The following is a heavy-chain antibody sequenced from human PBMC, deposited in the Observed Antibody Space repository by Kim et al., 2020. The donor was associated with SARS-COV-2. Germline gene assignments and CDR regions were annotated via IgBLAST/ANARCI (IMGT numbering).Heavy chain of an antibody. CDR3: ARPFIAARRAFDY. V-gene: IGHV3-30-3*01. Sequence: GGSLRLSCAASGFTFSSYAMHWVRQAPGKGLEWVAVISYDGSNKYYADSVKGRFTISRDNSKNTLYLQMNSLRAEDTAVYYCARPFIAARRAFDYWGQG. CDR1: GFTFSSYA. CDR2: ISYDGSNK. D-gene: IGHD6-6*01. J-gene: IGHJ4*02.